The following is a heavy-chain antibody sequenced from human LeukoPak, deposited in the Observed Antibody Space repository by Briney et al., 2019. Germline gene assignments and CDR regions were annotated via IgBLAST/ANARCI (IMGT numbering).Heavy chain of an antibody. CDR2: IKTNTDGGTT. CDR1: GFTFTNAW. CDR3: TSTLGY. V-gene: IGHV3-15*01. Sequence: GGSLRLSCAASGFTFTNAWMTWVRQAPGKGLERVGRIKTNTDGGTTGYAAPVKGRFTISRDDSKNTLYLQMNSLKTEDTAVYYCTSTLGYWGQGTLVTVSS. J-gene: IGHJ4*02.